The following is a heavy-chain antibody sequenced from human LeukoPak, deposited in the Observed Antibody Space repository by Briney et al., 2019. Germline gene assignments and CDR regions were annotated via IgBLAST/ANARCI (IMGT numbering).Heavy chain of an antibody. V-gene: IGHV4-39*01. CDR3: ARRCGFYDF. D-gene: IGHD5-12*01. J-gene: IGHJ4*02. CDR1: GGSINSDSCY. Sequence: SETLSLTCTVSGGSINSDSCYWGWIRQPPGKGLEWIADIYYNGNTYYNPSLKSRVTISVDTSKSQFSLKLSSVTAADTAMYYCARRCGFYDFWGQGTLVTASS. CDR2: IYYNGNT.